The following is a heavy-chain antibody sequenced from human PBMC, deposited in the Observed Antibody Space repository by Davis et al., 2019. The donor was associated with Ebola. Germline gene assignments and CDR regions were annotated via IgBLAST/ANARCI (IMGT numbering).Heavy chain of an antibody. CDR1: GYSFTTYW. CDR3: ERQESLYDSSDY. D-gene: IGHD3-22*01. Sequence: GESLKISCKGSGYSFTTYWIAWVRQTPVKGLEWMGIIYAGDSDTRYSPSFEGQVTISVDRSITTAYLQWRSLRASDTAIYYCERQESLYDSSDYWGQGTLVTVSS. CDR2: IYAGDSDT. V-gene: IGHV5-51*01. J-gene: IGHJ4*02.